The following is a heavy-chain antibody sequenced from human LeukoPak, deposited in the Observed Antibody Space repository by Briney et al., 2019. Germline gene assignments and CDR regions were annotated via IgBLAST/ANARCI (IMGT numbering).Heavy chain of an antibody. CDR3: AREYLIENDFPIAAREWFDP. CDR2: IYYSGST. D-gene: IGHD6-6*01. Sequence: SETLSLTCTVSGGSISSSSYYWGWIRQPPGKGLEWIGSIYYSGSTYYNPSLKSRVTISVDTSENQFSLKLSSVTAADTAVYYCAREYLIENDFPIAAREWFDPWGQGTLVTVSS. J-gene: IGHJ5*02. V-gene: IGHV4-39*07. CDR1: GGSISSSSYY.